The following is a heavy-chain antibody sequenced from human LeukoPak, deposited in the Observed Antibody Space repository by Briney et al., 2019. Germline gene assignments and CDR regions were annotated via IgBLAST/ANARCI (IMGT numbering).Heavy chain of an antibody. V-gene: IGHV3-66*01. J-gene: IGHJ6*02. CDR1: GFTVSSNY. CDR2: IYSGGST. D-gene: IGHD5-24*01. Sequence: GGSLRLSCAASGFTVSSNYMSWVRQAPGKGLEWVSLIYSGGSTYYADSVQGRFTISRDNSKNTLYLQMNSLGAGDTAVYYCASRDKGYYYGMDVWGQGTTVTVSS. CDR3: ASRDKGYYYGMDV.